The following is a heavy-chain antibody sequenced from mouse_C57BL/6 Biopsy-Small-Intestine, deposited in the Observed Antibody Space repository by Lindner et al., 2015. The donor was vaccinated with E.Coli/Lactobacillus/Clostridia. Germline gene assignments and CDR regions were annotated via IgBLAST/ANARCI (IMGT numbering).Heavy chain of an antibody. V-gene: IGHV1-54*01. CDR1: GYAFTNYL. CDR2: INPGSGGT. Sequence: QESGAELVRPGTSVKVSCKASGYAFTNYLIEWVKQRPGQGLEWIGVINPGSGGTNYNEKFKGKATLTADKSSSTAYMQLSSLTSEDSAVYFCARRDEVFAYWGQGTLVTVSA. J-gene: IGHJ3*01. D-gene: IGHD3-3*01. CDR3: ARRDEVFAY.